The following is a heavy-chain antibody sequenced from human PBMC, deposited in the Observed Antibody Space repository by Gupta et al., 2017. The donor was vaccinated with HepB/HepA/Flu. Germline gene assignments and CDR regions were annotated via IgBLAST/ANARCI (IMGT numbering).Heavy chain of an antibody. CDR2: ISYDGSNK. J-gene: IGHJ4*02. V-gene: IGHV3-30*18. Sequence: QVQLVESGGGVVQPGRSLRLSCAASGFTFSSYGMHWVRQAPGKGLEGVAVISYDGSNKYYADSVKGRFTISRDNSKNTLDLQMKSLGAEETAVYYCAKGVDCSSTSCPVDYGGQGTLVTVSS. CDR1: GFTFSSYG. D-gene: IGHD2-2*01. CDR3: AKGVDCSSTSCPVDY.